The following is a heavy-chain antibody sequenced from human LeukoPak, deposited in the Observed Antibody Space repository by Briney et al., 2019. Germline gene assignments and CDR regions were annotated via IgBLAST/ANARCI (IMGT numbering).Heavy chain of an antibody. Sequence: ASVKVSCKVSGYTLTELSMRWVRQAPGKGLEWMGGFDPEDGETIYAQEFQGRVTMTEDTSTDTAYMELSGLRSEDTAVYYCAIDYGSGRDYWGQGTLVTVSS. CDR1: GYTLTELS. CDR2: FDPEDGET. D-gene: IGHD3-10*01. J-gene: IGHJ4*02. CDR3: AIDYGSGRDY. V-gene: IGHV1-24*01.